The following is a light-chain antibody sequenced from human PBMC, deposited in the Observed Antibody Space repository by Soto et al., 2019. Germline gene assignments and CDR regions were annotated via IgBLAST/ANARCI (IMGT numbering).Light chain of an antibody. CDR3: YQYNDCPPA. CDR1: QSVSSN. Sequence: EVVMTQAPATLSVSPGDRATLSCRASQSVSSNVAWYQQKPGQAPRLLIYDASTRATGIPARFSGSGSGTEFTLTISSLQSEDFAVFYCYQYNDCPPAFGQGTKVDIK. CDR2: DAS. V-gene: IGKV3-15*01. J-gene: IGKJ1*01.